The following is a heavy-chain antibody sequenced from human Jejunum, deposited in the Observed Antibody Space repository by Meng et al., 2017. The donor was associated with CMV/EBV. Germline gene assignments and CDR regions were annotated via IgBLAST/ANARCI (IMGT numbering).Heavy chain of an antibody. V-gene: IGHV3-9*01. Sequence: TFTDHAMNWVRQAPGKGLEWVSGITWKGDTIGYADSVKGRFTISRDNAKKSLYLQMNSLRPEDTALYYCARGGLWYYDSSGYYGSWGQGTLVTVSS. CDR2: ITWKGDTI. CDR3: ARGGLWYYDSSGYYGS. D-gene: IGHD3-22*01. CDR1: TFTDHA. J-gene: IGHJ5*02.